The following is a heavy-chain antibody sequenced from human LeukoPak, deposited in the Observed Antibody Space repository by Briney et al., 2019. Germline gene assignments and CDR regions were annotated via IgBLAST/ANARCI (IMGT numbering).Heavy chain of an antibody. CDR1: GASVNSGDYY. J-gene: IGHJ4*02. D-gene: IGHD3-10*01. Sequence: SETLSLTCTVSGASVNSGDYYWTSIRQPPGKGLEWIGYIYYSLSTYYNASLRSRVTISLDTSKNQFSLKLSSVTAADTAVYYCARASLVRGVSGFGYFDFWGQGTLVTVSS. CDR3: ARASLVRGVSGFGYFDF. V-gene: IGHV4-30-4*01. CDR2: IYYSLST.